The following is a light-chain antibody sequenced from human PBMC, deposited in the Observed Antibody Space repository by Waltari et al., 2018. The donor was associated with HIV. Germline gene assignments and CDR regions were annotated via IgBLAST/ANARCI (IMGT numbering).Light chain of an antibody. V-gene: IGLV4-69*01. Sequence: QLVLTQSPSASASLGASVKLTCTLSSGHSSYAIAWHQQQPEKGPRYLMKLNSDGSHSKGDGIPDRFSCSSSGAERYLTISSLQSEDEADYYCQTWDTGILFGGGTKLTVL. J-gene: IGLJ2*01. CDR1: SGHSSYA. CDR3: QTWDTGIL. CDR2: LNSDGSH.